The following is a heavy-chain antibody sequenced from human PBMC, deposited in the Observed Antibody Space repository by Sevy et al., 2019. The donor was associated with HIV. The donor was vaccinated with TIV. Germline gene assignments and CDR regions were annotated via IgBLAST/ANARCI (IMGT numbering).Heavy chain of an antibody. J-gene: IGHJ4*02. CDR3: VRGGLGGFSYSLDC. CDR2: MKQDGSEK. Sequence: GGSLRLSCAASGFTFSSYLMSWVRQAPGKGLEWVATMKQDGSEKYYVDSVKGRFTISRDNAKHSLYLQMNSLRAEDTAVYYCVRGGLGGFSYSLDCWGQGTLVTVSS. V-gene: IGHV3-7*01. D-gene: IGHD5-18*01. CDR1: GFTFSSYL.